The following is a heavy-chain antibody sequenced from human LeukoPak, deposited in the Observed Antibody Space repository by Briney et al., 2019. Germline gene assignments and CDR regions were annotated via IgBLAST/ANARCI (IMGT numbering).Heavy chain of an antibody. V-gene: IGHV1-2*02. D-gene: IGHD1-14*01. J-gene: IGHJ4*02. CDR3: ASWAGGNAPVASFDY. Sequence: ASVKVSCKPSGYSFTGYYMHWTRQAPGQGLEGMGWINLNSGDTNYAEKFEGRVTMTRDTSISTAYVELSRLRYDDTAVYYCASWAGGNAPVASFDYWGQGTLVTVSS. CDR2: INLNSGDT. CDR1: GYSFTGYY.